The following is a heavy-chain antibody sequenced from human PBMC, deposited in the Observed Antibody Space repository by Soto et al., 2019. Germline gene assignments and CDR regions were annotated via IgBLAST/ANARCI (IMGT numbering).Heavy chain of an antibody. CDR2: ISSNGGNT. CDR3: ARAATFYCSRTTCYADS. J-gene: IGHJ5*01. D-gene: IGHD2-2*01. V-gene: IGHV3-23*01. CDR1: GFTFTNYA. Sequence: QLLESGGGLVQPGGSLRLSCAASGFTFTNYAMSWVRQAPGKGLEWVAIISSNGGNTFYPESVKGRFTISRDNSENTLSLHMNSLGADDTAVYYCARAATFYCSRTTCYADSWGQGTLVTVSS.